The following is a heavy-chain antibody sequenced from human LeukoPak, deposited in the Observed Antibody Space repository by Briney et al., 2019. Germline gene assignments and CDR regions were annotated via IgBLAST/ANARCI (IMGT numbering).Heavy chain of an antibody. CDR3: ARHPIVIYGSGSYPVFDY. Sequence: PSETLSLTCTVSGGSISSSSYYWGWIRQPPGKGLEWIGSIYYSGSTYYNPSLKSRVTISVDTSKNQFSLKLSSVTAADTAVFYCARHPIVIYGSGSYPVFDYWGQGTLVTVSS. J-gene: IGHJ4*02. CDR2: IYYSGST. V-gene: IGHV4-39*01. CDR1: GGSISSSSYY. D-gene: IGHD3-10*01.